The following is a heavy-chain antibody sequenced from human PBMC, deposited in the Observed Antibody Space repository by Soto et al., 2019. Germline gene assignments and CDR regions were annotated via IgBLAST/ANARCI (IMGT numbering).Heavy chain of an antibody. CDR3: ARDRYGGYFDN. Sequence: PSATLSLTCTVSGGSISGYYWSWIRQPPGKGLEWIGYIHYSGSTNYNPSLKSRVTISADMSKNQCSLTLSSMTAADTALYYCARDRYGGYFDNWGQGTLVTVSS. J-gene: IGHJ4*03. CDR2: IHYSGST. CDR1: GGSISGYY. V-gene: IGHV4-59*01. D-gene: IGHD1-26*01.